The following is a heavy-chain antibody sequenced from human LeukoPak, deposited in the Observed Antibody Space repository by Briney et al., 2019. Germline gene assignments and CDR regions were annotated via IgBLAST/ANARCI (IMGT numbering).Heavy chain of an antibody. Sequence: ASVKVSCKASGYTFTSYGISWVRQAPGQGLEWMGWISAYNGNTNYAQKLQGRVTMTTDTSTSTAYMELRSLRSDDTAVYYCARGGVARYFDWLLSPPYYFDYWGQGTLVTVSS. J-gene: IGHJ4*02. CDR1: GYTFTSYG. CDR2: ISAYNGNT. D-gene: IGHD3-9*01. V-gene: IGHV1-18*01. CDR3: ARGGVARYFDWLLSPPYYFDY.